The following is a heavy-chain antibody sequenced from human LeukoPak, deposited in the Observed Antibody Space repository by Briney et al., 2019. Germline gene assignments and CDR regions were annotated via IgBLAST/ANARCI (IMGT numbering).Heavy chain of an antibody. CDR1: GFTFSSYS. CDR2: ISSSSSYI. J-gene: IGHJ6*03. V-gene: IGHV3-21*01. CDR3: ARDSSSSSYDYYYYYMDV. Sequence: WGSLRLSCAASGFTFSSYSMSWVRQAPGKGLEWVSSISSSSSYIYYADSVKGRFTISRDNAKNSLYLQMNSLRAEDTAVYYCARDSSSSSYDYYYYYMDVWGKGTTVTVSS. D-gene: IGHD6-13*01.